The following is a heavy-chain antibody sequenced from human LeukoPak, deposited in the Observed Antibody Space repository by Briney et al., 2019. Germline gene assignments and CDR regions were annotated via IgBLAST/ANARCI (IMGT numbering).Heavy chain of an antibody. CDR3: AKDRRYNWNDGGYFEY. CDR1: GFTFSSYG. V-gene: IGHV3-23*01. J-gene: IGHJ4*02. D-gene: IGHD1-1*01. Sequence: GGSLRLSCAASGFTFSSYGMSWVRQAPGKGLEWVSAISGSGGSTYYADSVKGRFTISRDNSKNTLFLQVNSLRAEDTAVYYCAKDRRYNWNDGGYFEYWGQGMLVTVSS. CDR2: ISGSGGST.